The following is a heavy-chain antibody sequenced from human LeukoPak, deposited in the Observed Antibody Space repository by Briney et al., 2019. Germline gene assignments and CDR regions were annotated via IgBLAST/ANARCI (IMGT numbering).Heavy chain of an antibody. CDR2: ISSSGGST. D-gene: IGHD2-2*03. V-gene: IGHV3-64D*06. Sequence: QSGGSLRLSCSASGFTFSSYAMHWVRQAPGKGLEYVSAISSSGGSTYYADSVKGRFTISRDNSKNTLYLQMSSLRAEDTAVYYCVKDLGIVVVPAAIFDYWGQGTLVTVSS. CDR1: GFTFSSYA. CDR3: VKDLGIVVVPAAIFDY. J-gene: IGHJ4*02.